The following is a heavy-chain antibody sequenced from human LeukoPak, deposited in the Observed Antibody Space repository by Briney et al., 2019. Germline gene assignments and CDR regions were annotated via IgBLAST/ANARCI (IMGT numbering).Heavy chain of an antibody. Sequence: GGSLRLSCAASGFTFSNYPMHWVRQAPGKGLEWVSYISGSSSTIYYADSVKGRSTISRDNAKNSLYLQMNSLRAEDTAVYYCVTNFDPDVDWGQGTLVTVSS. D-gene: IGHD3-9*01. CDR2: ISGSSSTI. V-gene: IGHV3-48*01. J-gene: IGHJ4*02. CDR1: GFTFSNYP. CDR3: VTNFDPDVD.